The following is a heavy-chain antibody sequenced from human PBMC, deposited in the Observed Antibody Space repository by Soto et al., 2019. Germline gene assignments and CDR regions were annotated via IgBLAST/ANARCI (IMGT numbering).Heavy chain of an antibody. CDR2: RSQSGGT. V-gene: IGHV4-34*01. CDR1: GGSVNSGNYY. Sequence: QVQLQQWGAGLLKPSETLSLTCAVFGGSVNSGNYYWSWIRQPPGKGLTSIGERSQSGGTNFTTSLKSRVNISVDTSKNQFSLKMSSVTAADTAIYYCARVERGTATTVVDAFDIWGQGKMVTVSS. D-gene: IGHD1-1*01. J-gene: IGHJ3*02. CDR3: ARVERGTATTVVDAFDI.